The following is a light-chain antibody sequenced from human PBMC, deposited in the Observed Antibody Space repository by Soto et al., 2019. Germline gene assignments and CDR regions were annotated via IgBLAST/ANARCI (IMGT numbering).Light chain of an antibody. J-gene: IGLJ1*01. CDR1: SSDVGGYNY. V-gene: IGLV2-14*01. Sequence: QSVLTQPASVSGSPGQSITISCTGTSSDVGGYNYVSWYQQHPGKAPKLMIYDVSNRSSGVSNRFSGSKSGNTASLTISGLQAEDEADYFCSSFTSNTPYVFGTGTKLTVL. CDR2: DVS. CDR3: SSFTSNTPYV.